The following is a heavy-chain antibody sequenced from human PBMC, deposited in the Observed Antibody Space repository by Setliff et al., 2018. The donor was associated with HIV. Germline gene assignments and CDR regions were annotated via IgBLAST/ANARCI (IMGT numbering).Heavy chain of an antibody. CDR2: ISSSSSYT. D-gene: IGHD6-13*01. J-gene: IGHJ4*02. CDR3: AKDHATSSWFTALLDY. Sequence: PGGSLRLSCVASGFTFSDYYMTWIRQAPGKGLEWVSHISSSSSYTNYADSVKGRFTISRDNARNSLYLQMNSLRAEDTAVYYCAKDHATSSWFTALLDYWGQGALVTVSS. V-gene: IGHV3-11*05. CDR1: GFTFSDYY.